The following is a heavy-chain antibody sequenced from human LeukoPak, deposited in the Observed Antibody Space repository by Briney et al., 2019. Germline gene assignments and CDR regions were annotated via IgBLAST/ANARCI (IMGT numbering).Heavy chain of an antibody. CDR2: ISYDGSNK. CDR1: GFTFSSYA. Sequence: PGRSLRLSCAASGFTFSSYAMHWVRQAPGKGLEWVAVISYDGSNKYYADSVKGRFTISRDNSKNTLYLQMNSLRAEDTAVYYCAGVVPAAQVDYWGQGTLVTVSS. CDR3: AGVVPAAQVDY. V-gene: IGHV3-30-3*01. J-gene: IGHJ4*02. D-gene: IGHD2-2*01.